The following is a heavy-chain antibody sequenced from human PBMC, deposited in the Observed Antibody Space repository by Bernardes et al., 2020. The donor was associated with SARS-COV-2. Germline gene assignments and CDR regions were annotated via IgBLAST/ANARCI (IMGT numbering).Heavy chain of an antibody. CDR3: ARARTTGTTSDYYYYMDV. J-gene: IGHJ6*03. Sequence: ASVKVSCKASGYTYTTYGINWVRQAPGQGLEWMGWISAYNGDTTYAQRFQGRVSMTTDTPTTTAYMELSSLTSDDTATYYCARARTTGTTSDYYYYMDVWGKGTTLTVSS. CDR2: ISAYNGDT. D-gene: IGHD1-1*01. CDR1: GYTYTTYG. V-gene: IGHV1-18*01.